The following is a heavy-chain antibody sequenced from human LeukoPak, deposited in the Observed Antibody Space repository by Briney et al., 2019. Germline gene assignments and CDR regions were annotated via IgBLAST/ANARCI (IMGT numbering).Heavy chain of an antibody. CDR2: IYNSETT. Sequence: SETLSLTCTVSGDSISSYYWSWIRQPPGKGLEWIDYIYNSETTNYNPSLESRVTISEDTSKNQFSLMLTSVTAADTAVYYCARVVDTHYCPEGIYVWGQGTTVTVSS. J-gene: IGHJ6*02. CDR1: GDSISSYY. CDR3: ARVVDTHYCPEGIYV. V-gene: IGHV4-59*01. D-gene: IGHD2-21*01.